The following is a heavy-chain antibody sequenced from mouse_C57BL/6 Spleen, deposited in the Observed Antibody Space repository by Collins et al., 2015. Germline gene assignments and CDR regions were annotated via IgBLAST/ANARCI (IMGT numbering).Heavy chain of an antibody. CDR1: GYTFTNYG. Sequence: QIQLVQSGPEPKKPGETVKISCKASGYTFTNYGMNWVKQAPGKGLKWMGWINTYTGEPTYADDFKGRFAFSLETSASTAYLQINNLKNEDTATYFCARYYYGSSYWYFDVWGAGTTVTVSS. D-gene: IGHD1-1*01. CDR3: ARYYYGSSYWYFDV. V-gene: IGHV9-3-1*01. CDR2: INTYTGEP. J-gene: IGHJ1*01.